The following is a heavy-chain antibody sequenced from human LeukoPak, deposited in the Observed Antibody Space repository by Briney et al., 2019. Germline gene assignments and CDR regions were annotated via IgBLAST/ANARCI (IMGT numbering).Heavy chain of an antibody. V-gene: IGHV4-59*01. Sequence: PSETLSLTCTVSGGSISSYYWSWIRQPPGKGLEWIGYIYYSGSTNYNPSLKSRVTISVDTSKKQFSLKLSSVTAADTAVYYCAQAGAAYCSSTSCYVSWGQGTLVTVSS. CDR1: GGSISSYY. CDR2: IYYSGST. J-gene: IGHJ4*02. D-gene: IGHD2-2*01. CDR3: AQAGAAYCSSTSCYVS.